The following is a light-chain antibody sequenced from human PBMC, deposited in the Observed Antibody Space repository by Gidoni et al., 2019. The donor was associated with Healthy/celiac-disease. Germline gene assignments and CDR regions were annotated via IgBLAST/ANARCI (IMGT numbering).Light chain of an antibody. J-gene: IGKJ2*01. V-gene: IGKV3D-7*01. CDR1: RSVSSSY. CDR2: GAS. Sequence: EIVMTQSPATLSLSPGERATLSCRASRSVSSSYLSWYQQKPGQAPRLLIYGASTRATGIPARFSGSGSGTDFTLTISSLQPEDFAVYYCQQDYNLPVTFGQGTKLEIK. CDR3: QQDYNLPVT.